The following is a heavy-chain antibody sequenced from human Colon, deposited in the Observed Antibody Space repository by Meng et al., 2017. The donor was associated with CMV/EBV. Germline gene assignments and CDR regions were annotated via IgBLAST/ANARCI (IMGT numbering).Heavy chain of an antibody. CDR2: IRTDGSNQ. D-gene: IGHD3-10*01. J-gene: IGHJ4*02. V-gene: IGHV3-30*02. Sequence: WGSLRLSCAASGFTFRSYGMHWVRQAPGKGLEWVTFIRTDGSNQYYADSVKGRFTISRDNSKNTLYVQMNSLRAEDTALYYCARDGVRGLDYWGQGTLVTVSS. CDR1: GFTFRSYG. CDR3: ARDGVRGLDY.